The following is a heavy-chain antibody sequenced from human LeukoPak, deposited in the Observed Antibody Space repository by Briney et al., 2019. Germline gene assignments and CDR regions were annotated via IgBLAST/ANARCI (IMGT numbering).Heavy chain of an antibody. D-gene: IGHD1-26*01. Sequence: PGGSLRLSCAASGFTFSSYSMNWVRQAPGKGLEWASSISSSSSYIYYADSVKGRFTISRDNAKNSLYLQMNSLRAEDAAVYYCARSKVGATDYWGQGTLVTVSS. CDR2: ISSSSSYI. CDR3: ARSKVGATDY. CDR1: GFTFSSYS. V-gene: IGHV3-21*01. J-gene: IGHJ4*02.